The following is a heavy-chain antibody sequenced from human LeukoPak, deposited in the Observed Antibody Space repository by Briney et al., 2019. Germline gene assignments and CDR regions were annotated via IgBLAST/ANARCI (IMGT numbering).Heavy chain of an antibody. Sequence: ASVKVSCMASGYTFTSYYMHWVRQAPGQGLEWMGIINPSGGSTSYAQKFQGRVTMTRDTSTSTVYMELSSLRAEDTAVYYCARDPRAGSGDDYWGQGTLVTVSS. CDR3: ARDPRAGSGDDY. D-gene: IGHD3-10*01. CDR2: INPSGGST. J-gene: IGHJ4*02. CDR1: GYTFTSYY. V-gene: IGHV1-46*03.